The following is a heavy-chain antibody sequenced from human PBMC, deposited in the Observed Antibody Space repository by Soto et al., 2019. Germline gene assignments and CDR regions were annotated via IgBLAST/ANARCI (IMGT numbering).Heavy chain of an antibody. CDR2: ISSSGSNI. D-gene: IGHD5-18*01. CDR1: GFTFSDYY. J-gene: IGHJ5*02. CDR3: ARDSPQHSYALNWFDP. V-gene: IGHV3-11*01. Sequence: QVQLVESGGGLVKPGGSLRLSCAASGFTFSDYYLSWIRQAPGKGLEWVSYISSSGSNIYYADSVKGRFTISRDNAKNSLYLQMNSLRAEDTAVYYCARDSPQHSYALNWFDPWGQGTLVTVSS.